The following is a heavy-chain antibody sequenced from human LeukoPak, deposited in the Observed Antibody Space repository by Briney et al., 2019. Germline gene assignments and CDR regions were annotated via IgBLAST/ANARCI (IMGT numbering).Heavy chain of an antibody. CDR3: VRASVDSGGAFDV. D-gene: IGHD5-12*01. CDR1: GGSISSGDYY. V-gene: IGHV4-30-4*01. CDR2: IYYSGST. Sequence: SQTLSLTCTVSGGSISSGDYYWGWIRQPPGKGLEWIGYIYYSGSTNYNPSLESRVTTSRDTPKNQFSLTLSSMTAADTATYYCVRASVDSGGAFDVWGQGTVVTVSS. J-gene: IGHJ3*01.